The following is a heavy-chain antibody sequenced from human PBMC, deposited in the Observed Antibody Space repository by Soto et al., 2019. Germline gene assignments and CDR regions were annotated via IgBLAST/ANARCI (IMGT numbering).Heavy chain of an antibody. D-gene: IGHD3-3*02. Sequence: GGSLRLSCAASGFTFSSYAMHWVRQAPGKGLEWVAVISYDGSNKYYADSVKGRFTISRDNSKNTLYLQMNSLRAEDTTVYYCARERLPTFSTEEPGYYYYGMDVWGQGTTVTVSS. CDR3: ARERLPTFSTEEPGYYYYGMDV. CDR2: ISYDGSNK. CDR1: GFTFSSYA. V-gene: IGHV3-30-3*01. J-gene: IGHJ6*02.